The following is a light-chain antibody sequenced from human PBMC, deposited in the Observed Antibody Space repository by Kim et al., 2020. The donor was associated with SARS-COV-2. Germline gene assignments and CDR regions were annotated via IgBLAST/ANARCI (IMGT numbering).Light chain of an antibody. CDR2: KDS. CDR3: QVWDSGTWV. V-gene: IGLV3-9*01. J-gene: IGLJ3*02. CDR1: NIQTKN. Sequence: SVALGQTARLTGGGNNIQTKNVHWYRQKPGQAPVLVMYKDSKRPSGIPERFSGSNSGNTATLTISRAQAGDEADYYCQVWDSGTWVFGGGTQLTVL.